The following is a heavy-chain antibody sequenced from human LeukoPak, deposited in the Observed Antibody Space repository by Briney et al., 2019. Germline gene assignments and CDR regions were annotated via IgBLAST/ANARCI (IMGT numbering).Heavy chain of an antibody. D-gene: IGHD6-19*01. Sequence: GGSLRLFCAASGFPFSSYWMSWVRQAPGKGLEWVANIEQDGGEKYYVDSVKGRFTISRDNAKNSLYLQMNSLRAEDTAVYYCARDTSGWPLIDYWGQGTLVTVSS. CDR2: IEQDGGEK. CDR1: GFPFSSYW. CDR3: ARDTSGWPLIDY. J-gene: IGHJ4*02. V-gene: IGHV3-7*01.